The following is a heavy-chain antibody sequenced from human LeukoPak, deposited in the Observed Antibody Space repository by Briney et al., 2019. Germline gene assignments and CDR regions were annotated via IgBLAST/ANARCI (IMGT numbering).Heavy chain of an antibody. Sequence: GGSLQISCKGSGCFFTSYWISRGRQMPGKGLEGMGRIDPSDCYTNYSPSFEGHVTISAEKYISNAYLQWSSLKASDTAMYYCARWGITMVRGDDYNWFDPWGQGTLVTVSS. CDR1: GCFFTSYW. J-gene: IGHJ5*02. V-gene: IGHV5-10-1*01. D-gene: IGHD3-10*01. CDR3: ARWGITMVRGDDYNWFDP. CDR2: IDPSDCYT.